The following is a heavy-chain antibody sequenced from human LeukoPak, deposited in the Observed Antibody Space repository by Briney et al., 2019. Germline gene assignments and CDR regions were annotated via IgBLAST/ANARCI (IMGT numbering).Heavy chain of an antibody. CDR3: ARDIHYYGSGSYRY. Sequence: PGGSLRLSCAASGFTFSSYSMNWVRQAPGEGLEWVSYISSSSSTIYYADSVKGRFTISRDNAKNSLYLQMNSLRAEDTAVYYCARDIHYYGSGSYRYWGQGTPGHRLL. CDR2: ISSSSSTI. J-gene: IGHJ4*02. D-gene: IGHD3-10*01. CDR1: GFTFSSYS. V-gene: IGHV3-48*01.